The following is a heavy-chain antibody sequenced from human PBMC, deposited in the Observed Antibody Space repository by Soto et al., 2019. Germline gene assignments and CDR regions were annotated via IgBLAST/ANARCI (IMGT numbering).Heavy chain of an antibody. Sequence: SETLSLTCTVSGGSIGYSNYYWGWIRHPPGKALEWIGTIYYSGSTYYNPSLKSRVTMSVDTSKNQFSLRLTSVAAADTAVYYCAKLVVPTSSWFDPWGQGTLVTVSS. J-gene: IGHJ5*02. CDR3: AKLVVPTSSWFDP. V-gene: IGHV4-39*01. CDR1: GGSIGYSNYY. D-gene: IGHD2-21*01. CDR2: IYYSGST.